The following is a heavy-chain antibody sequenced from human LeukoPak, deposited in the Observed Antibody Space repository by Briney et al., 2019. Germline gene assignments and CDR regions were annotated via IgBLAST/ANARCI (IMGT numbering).Heavy chain of an antibody. CDR1: GFTFSSYA. J-gene: IGHJ4*02. D-gene: IGHD3-9*01. CDR3: ASRGRYFDWPLDY. Sequence: GGSLRLSCAASGFTFSSYAMTWVRQAPGKGLEWVSGISGSGDNTDYADSVRGRFTISRDNSKNTLYLQMNSLRAEDTAVYYCASRGRYFDWPLDYWGQGTLVTVSS. CDR2: ISGSGDNT. V-gene: IGHV3-23*01.